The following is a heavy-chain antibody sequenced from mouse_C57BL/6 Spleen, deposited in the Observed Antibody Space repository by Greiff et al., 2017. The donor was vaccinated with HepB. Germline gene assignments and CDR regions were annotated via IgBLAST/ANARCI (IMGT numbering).Heavy chain of an antibody. J-gene: IGHJ4*01. V-gene: IGHV5-17*01. CDR2: ISSGSSTI. Sequence: EVQLVESGGGLVKPGGSLKLSCAASGFTFSDYGMHWVRQAPEKGLEWVAYISSGSSTIYYADTVKGRFTISRDNAKNTLFLQMTSLRSEDTAMYYCAKGYYYGSFYYAMDYWGQGTSVTVSS. CDR3: AKGYYYGSFYYAMDY. CDR1: GFTFSDYG. D-gene: IGHD1-1*01.